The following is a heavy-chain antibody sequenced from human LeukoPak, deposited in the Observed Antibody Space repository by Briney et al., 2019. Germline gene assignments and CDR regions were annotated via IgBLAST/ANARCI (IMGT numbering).Heavy chain of an antibody. D-gene: IGHD2-21*01. CDR1: GFTFSSYA. Sequence: GGSLRLSCAASGFTFSSYAMSWVRQAPGKGLEWVSAISGSGGSTYYADSEKGRFTISRDNSKNTLYLQMNSLRAEDTAVYYCAKFLPTHIVVANYYFDYWGQGTLVTVSS. CDR3: AKFLPTHIVVANYYFDY. V-gene: IGHV3-23*01. J-gene: IGHJ4*02. CDR2: ISGSGGST.